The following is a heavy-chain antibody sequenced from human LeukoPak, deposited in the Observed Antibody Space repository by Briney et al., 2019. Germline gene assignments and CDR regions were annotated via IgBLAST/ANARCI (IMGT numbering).Heavy chain of an antibody. V-gene: IGHV1-46*01. J-gene: IGHJ4*02. D-gene: IGHD2-8*01. CDR1: GYTFTAYY. CDR3: ARDNDFDY. CDR2: IYPGGGST. Sequence: ASVKVSCKASGYTFTAYYIHWVRQAPGQGLEWMGIIYPGGGSTSYAQKFQGRVTMTRDMSTSTVYMELSSLRSEDTAVYYCARDNDFDYWGQGTLVTVSS.